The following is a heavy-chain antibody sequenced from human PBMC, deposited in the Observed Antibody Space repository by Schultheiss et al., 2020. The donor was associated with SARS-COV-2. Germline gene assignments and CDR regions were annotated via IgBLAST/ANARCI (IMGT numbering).Heavy chain of an antibody. V-gene: IGHV1-46*01. D-gene: IGHD2-2*01. CDR1: GYTFTSYY. J-gene: IGHJ3*02. CDR3: ATVVIPAAVPGRGGGFDI. Sequence: ASVKVSCKASGYTFTSYYMHWVRQAPGQGLEWMGIINPSGGSTSYAQKFQGRVTMTRDTSTSTVYMELSSVRSEDTAVYYCATVVIPAAVPGRGGGFDIWGQGTMVTVSS. CDR2: INPSGGST.